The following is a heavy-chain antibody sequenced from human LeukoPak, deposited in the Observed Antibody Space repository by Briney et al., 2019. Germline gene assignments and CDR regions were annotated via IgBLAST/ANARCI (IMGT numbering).Heavy chain of an antibody. J-gene: IGHJ4*02. D-gene: IGHD1-26*01. Sequence: ASVKVSCKASGGTFSSYAISWVRQAPGQGLEWMGGIIPIFGTANYAQRFQGRVTITADESTSTAYMELSSLRSEDTAVYYCARDVGATLGGFDYWGQGTLVTVSS. CDR1: GGTFSSYA. CDR3: ARDVGATLGGFDY. CDR2: IIPIFGTA. V-gene: IGHV1-69*13.